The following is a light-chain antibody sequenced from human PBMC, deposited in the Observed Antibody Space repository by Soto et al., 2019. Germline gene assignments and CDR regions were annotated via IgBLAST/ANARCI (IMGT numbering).Light chain of an antibody. V-gene: IGKV3-20*01. Sequence: EIVLTQSPGTLSLSPGERATLSCRASQSVSSSYLAWYQQKPGQAPRLLIYGASSRATGIPDRFSGSGSGTDFTLTINILEPEDFAVYYCQQYGSSPGTFGQGTKVDIK. CDR3: QQYGSSPGT. CDR1: QSVSSSY. CDR2: GAS. J-gene: IGKJ1*01.